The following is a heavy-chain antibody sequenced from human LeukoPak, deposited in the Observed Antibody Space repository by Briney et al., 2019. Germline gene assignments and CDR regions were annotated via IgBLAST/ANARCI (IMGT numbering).Heavy chain of an antibody. Sequence: GGSLRLSCATSGFTFGGFAMHWVRQVPGKGLEWVAFIRYDATNTYYADSVKGRFTIPRDDFKNTLYLQMNSLRAEDTALYSCAKGFTSSWYSFDSWGQGTLVTVSS. V-gene: IGHV3-30*02. CDR3: AKGFTSSWYSFDS. D-gene: IGHD6-13*01. CDR2: IRYDATNT. CDR1: GFTFGGFA. J-gene: IGHJ4*02.